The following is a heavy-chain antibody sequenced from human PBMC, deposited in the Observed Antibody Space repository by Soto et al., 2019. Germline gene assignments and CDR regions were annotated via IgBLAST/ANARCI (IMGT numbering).Heavy chain of an antibody. CDR1: GYTLTNYI. CDR2: INAGNGNT. CDR3: ARHGSAWDY. Sequence: ASVKVSCKASGYTLTNYIINWVRQAPGQGLEWMGWINAGNGNTKYSQKFQGRVTITRDTSASTAYMELSSLRSEDTAVYYCARHGSAWDYWGQGTLVTVSS. J-gene: IGHJ4*02. V-gene: IGHV1-3*01. D-gene: IGHD6-19*01.